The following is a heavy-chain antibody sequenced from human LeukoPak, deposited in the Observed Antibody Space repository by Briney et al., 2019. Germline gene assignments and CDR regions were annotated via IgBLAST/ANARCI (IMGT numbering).Heavy chain of an antibody. Sequence: ASVKVSCKASGYTFTSYYMHWVRQAPGQGLEWMGIINPSGGSTSYAQKFQGRVTMTRDTSISTAYMELSRLRSDDTAVYYCARAEEGIDYWGQGTLVTVSS. CDR2: INPSGGST. CDR3: ARAEEGIDY. J-gene: IGHJ4*02. CDR1: GYTFTSYY. V-gene: IGHV1-46*01.